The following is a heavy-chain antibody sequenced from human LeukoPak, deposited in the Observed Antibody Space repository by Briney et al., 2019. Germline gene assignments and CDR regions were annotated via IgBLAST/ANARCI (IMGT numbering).Heavy chain of an antibody. Sequence: SETLSLTCTVSDGSISSYYWSWIRQPPGKGLEWIGYIYYSGSTNYNPSLKSRVTISVDTSKNQFSLKLSPVTAADTAVYYCARVYSSGWYRIDYWGQGTLVTVSS. CDR2: IYYSGST. CDR3: ARVYSSGWYRIDY. J-gene: IGHJ4*02. V-gene: IGHV4-59*01. CDR1: DGSISSYY. D-gene: IGHD6-19*01.